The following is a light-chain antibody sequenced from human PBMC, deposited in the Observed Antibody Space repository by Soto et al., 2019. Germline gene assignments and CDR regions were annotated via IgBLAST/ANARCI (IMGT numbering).Light chain of an antibody. CDR2: EVS. CDR1: SSDVGGYNF. CDR3: SSYISSSTRI. V-gene: IGLV2-14*01. Sequence: QAASVSGSPGQSITISCTGTSSDVGGYNFVSWYQQHPGNAPKLMIYEVSNRPSGVSNRFSGSKSGNTASLTISGLQAEDEADYYCSSYISSSTRIFGGGTKLTVL. J-gene: IGLJ2*01.